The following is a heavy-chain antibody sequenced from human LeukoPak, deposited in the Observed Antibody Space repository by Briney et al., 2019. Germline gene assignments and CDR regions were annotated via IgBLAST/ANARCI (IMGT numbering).Heavy chain of an antibody. CDR1: GFTFSSYW. J-gene: IGHJ3*02. CDR3: AKAEMATTGYDAFDI. Sequence: GGSLRLSCAASGFTFSSYWMSWVRQAPGKGLEWVANIKQDGSEKYYVDSVKGRFTISRDNAKNSLYLQMNSLRAEDTAVYYCAKAEMATTGYDAFDIWGQGTMVSVSS. V-gene: IGHV3-7*01. D-gene: IGHD5-24*01. CDR2: IKQDGSEK.